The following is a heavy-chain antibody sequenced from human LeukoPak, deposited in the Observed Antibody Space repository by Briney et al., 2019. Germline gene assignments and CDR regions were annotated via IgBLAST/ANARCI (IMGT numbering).Heavy chain of an antibody. D-gene: IGHD3-3*01. J-gene: IGHJ5*02. CDR3: ARAPYYDFWSGYYSEDWFDP. CDR2: IYSGGST. CDR1: GFTFSSYA. V-gene: IGHV3-53*01. Sequence: GGSLRLSCAASGFTFSSYAMSWVRQAPGKGLEWVSVIYSGGSTYYADSVKGRFTISRDNSKNTLYLQMNSLRAEDTAVYYCARAPYYDFWSGYYSEDWFDPWGQGTLVTVSS.